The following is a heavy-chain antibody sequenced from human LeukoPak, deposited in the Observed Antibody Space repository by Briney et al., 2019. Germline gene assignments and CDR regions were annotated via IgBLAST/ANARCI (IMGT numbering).Heavy chain of an antibody. V-gene: IGHV3-33*01. J-gene: IGHJ4*02. Sequence: PGRSLRLSCAASGFTFNGYAMHWVRQAPGKGLEWVAVIWHDGNNKYYADSVKGRFTISRDNSENTVYLQMNSLRAEDTAVYYCARDWMGSTRLAGDYWGQGTLVTVSS. CDR1: GFTFNGYA. CDR2: IWHDGNNK. D-gene: IGHD2/OR15-2a*01. CDR3: ARDWMGSTRLAGDY.